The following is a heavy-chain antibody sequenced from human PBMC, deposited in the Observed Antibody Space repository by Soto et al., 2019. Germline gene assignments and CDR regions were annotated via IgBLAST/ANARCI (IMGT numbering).Heavy chain of an antibody. CDR3: ATSVAGTYYYYGMDV. Sequence: PGESLKISCKGSGYSFTSYWISWVRQMPGKGLEWMGRIAPSDSYTNYSPSFQGHVTISADKSISTAYLQWSSLKASDTAMYYCATSVAGTYYYYGMDVWGQGTTVTVSS. CDR2: IAPSDSYT. J-gene: IGHJ6*02. V-gene: IGHV5-10-1*01. CDR1: GYSFTSYW. D-gene: IGHD6-19*01.